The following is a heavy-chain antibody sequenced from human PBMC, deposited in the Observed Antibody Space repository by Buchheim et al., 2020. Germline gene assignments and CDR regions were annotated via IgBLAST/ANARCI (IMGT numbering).Heavy chain of an antibody. CDR2: IYYSVST. CDR1: GGSISSGGYY. Sequence: QVQLQESGPGLVKPSQTLSLTCTVSGGSISSGGYYWSWIRQHPGKGLEWIGYIYYSVSTYYNPSLKSRVTISVDTSKNQFSLKLSSVTAADTAVYYCARGRGGYSYGRVPSPFDYWGQGTL. J-gene: IGHJ4*02. V-gene: IGHV4-31*03. CDR3: ARGRGGYSYGRVPSPFDY. D-gene: IGHD5-18*01.